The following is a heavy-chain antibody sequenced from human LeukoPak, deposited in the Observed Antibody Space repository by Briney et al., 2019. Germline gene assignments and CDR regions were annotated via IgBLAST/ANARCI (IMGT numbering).Heavy chain of an antibody. J-gene: IGHJ6*02. V-gene: IGHV4-39*01. CDR2: IYYSGST. CDR3: ASESGYDSHGMDV. D-gene: IGHD5-12*01. CDR1: GFTFSSYA. Sequence: PGGSLRLSCAASGFTFSSYAMSWVRQPPGKGLEWIGSIYYSGSTYYNPSLKSRVTISVDTSKNQFSLKLSSVTAADTAVYYCASESGYDSHGMDVWGQGTTVTVSS.